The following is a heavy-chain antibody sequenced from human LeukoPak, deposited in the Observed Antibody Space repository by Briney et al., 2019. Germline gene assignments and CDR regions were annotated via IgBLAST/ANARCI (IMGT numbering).Heavy chain of an antibody. V-gene: IGHV4-34*01. CDR2: INHSGST. CDR3: ARLPAAYYYYYYTDV. CDR1: GGSFSSYY. J-gene: IGHJ6*03. Sequence: SETLSLTCAVYGGSFSSYYWSWIRQPPGKGLEWIGEINHSGSTNYNPSLKSRVTISVDTSKNQFSLKLSSVTAADTAVYYCARLPAAYYYYYYTDVWGKGTTVTVSS. D-gene: IGHD2-2*01.